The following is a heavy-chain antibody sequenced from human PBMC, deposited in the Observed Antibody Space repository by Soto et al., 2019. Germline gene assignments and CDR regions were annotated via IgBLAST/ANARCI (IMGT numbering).Heavy chain of an antibody. V-gene: IGHV3-30-3*01. CDR3: ARDIRLGGGWFQY. CDR2: ISYDGSNK. Sequence: QVQLVESGGGVVQPGRSLRLSCAASGFTFSSYAMHWVRQAPGKGLEWVAVISYDGSNKYYADSVKGRFTISRDNSKNTLYLQMNSLRAEDTAVYYCARDIRLGGGWFQYWGKGTLVTVSS. J-gene: IGHJ4*02. D-gene: IGHD6-19*01. CDR1: GFTFSSYA.